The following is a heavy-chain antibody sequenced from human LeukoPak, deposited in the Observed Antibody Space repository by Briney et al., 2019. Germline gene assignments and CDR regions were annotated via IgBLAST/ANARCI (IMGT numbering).Heavy chain of an antibody. V-gene: IGHV4-59*01. D-gene: IGHD5-24*01. CDR2: IYETGST. CDR3: ARGMATTYFDY. J-gene: IGHJ4*02. Sequence: SETLSFTCAVSGGSMSSSYWSWIRQSPGKGLEWIGYIYETGSTHYNPSLKSRVIISLDTPKKQFSLKLSSVTAADTAVYYCARGMATTYFDYWGQGSLVTVSS. CDR1: GGSMSSSY.